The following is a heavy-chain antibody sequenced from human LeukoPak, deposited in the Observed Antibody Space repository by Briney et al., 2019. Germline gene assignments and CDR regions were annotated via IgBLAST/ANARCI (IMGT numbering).Heavy chain of an antibody. J-gene: IGHJ4*02. CDR2: INHSGST. CDR3: ALASGYDWGYYFDY. V-gene: IGHV4-34*01. D-gene: IGHD5-12*01. Sequence: PSETLSLTCAVYGGSFSGYYWSWIRQPPGKGLEWIGEINHSGSTNHNPSLKSRVTISVDTSKNQFSLKLSSVTAADTAVYYCALASGYDWGYYFDYWGQGTLVTVSS. CDR1: GGSFSGYY.